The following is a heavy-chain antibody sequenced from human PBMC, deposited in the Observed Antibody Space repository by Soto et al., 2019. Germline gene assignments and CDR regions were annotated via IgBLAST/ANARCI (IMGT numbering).Heavy chain of an antibody. CDR2: ISYDGSNK. CDR1: GLTFSSYA. J-gene: IGHJ4*02. Sequence: QVQLVESGGGVVQPGRSLRLSCAASGLTFSSYAMHWVRQAPGKGLEWVAVISYDGSNKYYADSVKGRFTISRDNSKNTLYLQMNSLRAEDTAVYYCARDASPYYYDSSGYFDYWGQGTLVTVSS. V-gene: IGHV3-30-3*01. D-gene: IGHD3-22*01. CDR3: ARDASPYYYDSSGYFDY.